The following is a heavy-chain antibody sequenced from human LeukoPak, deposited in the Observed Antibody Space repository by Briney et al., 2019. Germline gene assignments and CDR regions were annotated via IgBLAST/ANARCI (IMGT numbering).Heavy chain of an antibody. CDR3: ASSHLYSSSWNLSGRFDS. CDR1: GGSITSYY. CDR2: IYYIGIT. V-gene: IGHV4-59*01. Sequence: PSETLSLTCTVSGGSITSYYWSWIRQPPGKGLEWIGYIYYIGITNYNPSLKSRVTISVDTSRNQFSLKLSSVTAADTAVYYCASSHLYSSSWNLSGRFDSWGQGTLVTVSS. J-gene: IGHJ4*02. D-gene: IGHD6-13*01.